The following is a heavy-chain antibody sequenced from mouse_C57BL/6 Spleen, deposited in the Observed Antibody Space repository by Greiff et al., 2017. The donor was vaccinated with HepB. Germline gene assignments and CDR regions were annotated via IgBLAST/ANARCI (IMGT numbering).Heavy chain of an antibody. CDR3: ARDDCDGYFDY. V-gene: IGHV1-72*01. Sequence: QVQLQQPGAELVKPGASVKLSCKASGYTFTSYWMHWVKQRPGRGLEWIGRIDPNSGGTKYTEKFKSKATMTVDKPSITAYMQLSSLPSDESAVYYCARDDCDGYFDYWGQGTTLTVSS. CDR2: IDPNSGGT. D-gene: IGHD2-13*01. J-gene: IGHJ2*01. CDR1: GYTFTSYW.